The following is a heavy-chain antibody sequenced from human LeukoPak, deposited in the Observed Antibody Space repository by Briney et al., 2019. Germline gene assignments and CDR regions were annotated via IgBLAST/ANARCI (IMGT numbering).Heavy chain of an antibody. V-gene: IGHV3-7*03. CDR1: GFTLSSYW. D-gene: IGHD2-2*01. Sequence: GGSLRLSCGASGFTLSSYWMSWVPQAPGKGLEWVANIKEDGSQKYYVDSVKGRFAISRDNAKNSLYLQMDSLGAEDTAVYYCASGPRYCRSDICYEDYWGQGTLVTVSS. J-gene: IGHJ4*02. CDR2: IKEDGSQK. CDR3: ASGPRYCRSDICYEDY.